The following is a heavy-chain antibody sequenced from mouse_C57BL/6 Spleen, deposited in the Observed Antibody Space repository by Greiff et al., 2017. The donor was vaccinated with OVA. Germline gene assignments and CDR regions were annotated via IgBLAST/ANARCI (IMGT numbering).Heavy chain of an antibody. V-gene: IGHV1-61*01. Sequence: VQLVESGAELVRPGSSVKLSCKASGYTFTSYWMDWVKQRPGQGLEWIGNIYPSDSETHYNQKFKDKATLTVDKSSSTAYMQLSSLTSEDSAVYYCARGYYGSSSDYWGQGTTLTVSS. CDR2: IYPSDSET. D-gene: IGHD1-1*01. CDR1: GYTFTSYW. J-gene: IGHJ2*01. CDR3: ARGYYGSSSDY.